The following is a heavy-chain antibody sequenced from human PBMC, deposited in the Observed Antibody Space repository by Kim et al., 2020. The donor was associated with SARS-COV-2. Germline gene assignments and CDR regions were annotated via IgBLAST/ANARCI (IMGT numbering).Heavy chain of an antibody. CDR1: GGSISSGGYY. CDR3: ARVRSFFGVVRNFDY. Sequence: SETLSLTCTVSGGSISSGGYYWSWIRQHPGKGLGWIGYIYYSGSTYYNPSLKSRVTISVDTSKNQFSLKLSSVTAADTAVYYCARVRSFFGVVRNFDYWGQGTLVTVSS. D-gene: IGHD3-3*01. J-gene: IGHJ4*02. CDR2: IYYSGST. V-gene: IGHV4-31*03.